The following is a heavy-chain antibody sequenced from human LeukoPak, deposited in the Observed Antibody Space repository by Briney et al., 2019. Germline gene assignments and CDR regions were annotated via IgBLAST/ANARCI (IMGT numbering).Heavy chain of an antibody. CDR3: ARDYGSGSYHVNWFDP. V-gene: IGHV1-2*02. CDR2: INPNSGGT. Sequence: ASVKVSCKASGGTFSSYAISWVRQAPGQGLEWMGWINPNSGGTNYAQKFQGRVTMTRDTSISTAYMELSRLRSDDTAVYYCARDYGSGSYHVNWFDPWGQGTLVTVSS. J-gene: IGHJ5*02. CDR1: GGTFSSYA. D-gene: IGHD3-10*01.